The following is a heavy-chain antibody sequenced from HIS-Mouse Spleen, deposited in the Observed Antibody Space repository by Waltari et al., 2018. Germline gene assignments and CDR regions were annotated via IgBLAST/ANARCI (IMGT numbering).Heavy chain of an antibody. Sequence: QLQLQESGPGLVKPSETLSLTCTVSGGSLSSSSYYWGWIRPPPGKGVAWIGSIYYSGSTYYNPSLKSRVTISVDTSKNQFSLKLSSVTAADTAVYYCAREIPYSSSWYDWYFDLWGRGTLVTVSS. V-gene: IGHV4-39*07. CDR2: IYYSGST. CDR3: AREIPYSSSWYDWYFDL. D-gene: IGHD6-13*01. J-gene: IGHJ2*01. CDR1: GGSLSSSSYY.